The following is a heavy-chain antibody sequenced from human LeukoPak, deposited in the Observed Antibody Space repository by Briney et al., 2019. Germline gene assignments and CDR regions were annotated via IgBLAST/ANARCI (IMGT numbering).Heavy chain of an antibody. Sequence: GGSLRLSCAASGFTFSSYAMSWVRQAPGKGLEWVSAISGSGGSTYYADSVKGRFTISRDNAKNSLYLQMNSLRAEDTAVYYCARDQLTGIAAAFDYWGQGTLVTVSS. V-gene: IGHV3-23*01. CDR2: ISGSGGST. CDR1: GFTFSSYA. CDR3: ARDQLTGIAAAFDY. J-gene: IGHJ4*02. D-gene: IGHD6-13*01.